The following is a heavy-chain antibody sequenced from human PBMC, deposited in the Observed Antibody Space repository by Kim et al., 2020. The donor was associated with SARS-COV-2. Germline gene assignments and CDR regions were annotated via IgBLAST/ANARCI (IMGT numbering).Heavy chain of an antibody. Sequence: GGSLRLSCAASGFTFSSYAMSWVRQAPGKGLEWVSAISGSGGSTYYADSVKGRFTISRDNSKNTLYLQMNSLRAEDTAVYYCAKQVTYYGDYGRHGGMFDYWGQGTLVTVSS. CDR3: AKQVTYYGDYGRHGGMFDY. V-gene: IGHV3-23*01. CDR1: GFTFSSYA. CDR2: ISGSGGST. J-gene: IGHJ4*01. D-gene: IGHD4-17*01.